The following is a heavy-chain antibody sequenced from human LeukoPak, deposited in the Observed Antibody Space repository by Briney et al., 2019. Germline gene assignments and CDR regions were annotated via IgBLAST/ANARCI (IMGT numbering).Heavy chain of an antibody. J-gene: IGHJ4*02. CDR1: GYSISSGYY. CDR3: ATEVGQWLVRT. V-gene: IGHV4-38-2*01. CDR2: IYHSGRT. Sequence: SETLSLTCGVSGYSISSGYYWGWIRQPPGKGLEWIGGIYHSGRTYYNPSLKSRVTISVDTSKNQFSLKLTSVTAADTAVYYCATEVGQWLVRTWGQGTLVTVSS. D-gene: IGHD6-19*01.